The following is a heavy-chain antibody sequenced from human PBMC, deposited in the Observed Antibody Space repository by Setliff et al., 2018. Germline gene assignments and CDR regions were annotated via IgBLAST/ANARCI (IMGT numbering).Heavy chain of an antibody. V-gene: IGHV4-39*07. CDR1: GGSINNGDLY. Sequence: SETLSLTCTVSGGSINNGDLYWGWIRQPPGKGPEWLGTIYYDGTTHYNPSLKSRVTISVDTSKNQFSLKLSSVTAADTAVYYCARDRGGSGSFNWFDPWGQGTLVTVSS. CDR3: ARDRGGSGSFNWFDP. CDR2: IYYDGTT. D-gene: IGHD3-10*01. J-gene: IGHJ5*02.